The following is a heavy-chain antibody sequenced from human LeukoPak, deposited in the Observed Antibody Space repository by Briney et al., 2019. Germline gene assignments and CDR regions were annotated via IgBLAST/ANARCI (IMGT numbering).Heavy chain of an antibody. CDR2: IHPSDSDT. J-gene: IGHJ4*02. CDR1: GFDFATYW. V-gene: IGHV5-51*01. D-gene: IGHD1-20*01. CDR3: ARRISITGREFDY. Sequence: GESLKISCKGSGFDFATYWIAWVRQIPGEGLEWMGIIHPSDSDTRYSPSVQGQVIISADKSISTAHLQWGSLKDSDTAIYYCARRISITGREFDYWGQGTLVSVSS.